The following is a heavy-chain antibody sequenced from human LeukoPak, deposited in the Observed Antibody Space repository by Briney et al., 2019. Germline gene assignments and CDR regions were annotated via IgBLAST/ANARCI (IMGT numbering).Heavy chain of an antibody. CDR1: GDSISSSSYS. D-gene: IGHD3-3*01. Sequence: PSETLSLTCTVSGDSISSSSYSWGWIRQPPGKGLEWVGYIYYSGSTYYNPSLKSRVTISVDTSKNQFSLKLSSVTAADTAVYYCARGEYYDFWSGYYTFEYWGQGTLVTVSS. J-gene: IGHJ4*02. V-gene: IGHV4-39*07. CDR3: ARGEYYDFWSGYYTFEY. CDR2: IYYSGST.